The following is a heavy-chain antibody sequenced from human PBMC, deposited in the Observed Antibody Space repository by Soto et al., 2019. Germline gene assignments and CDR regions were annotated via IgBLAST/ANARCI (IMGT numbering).Heavy chain of an antibody. CDR1: GGSLVSRSYY. V-gene: IGHV4-39*01. Sequence: PSEARSLSYPVSGGSLVSRSYYWSWLSQSQGKGLEWIGNIYYSGNTFYNPSLKSRVTISVDTSKNQFYLHLSSVTAADTAIFYCASIAAPGTTHFDFWGQGTRVTVSS. J-gene: IGHJ4*02. CDR3: ASIAAPGTTHFDF. D-gene: IGHD6-13*01. CDR2: IYYSGNT.